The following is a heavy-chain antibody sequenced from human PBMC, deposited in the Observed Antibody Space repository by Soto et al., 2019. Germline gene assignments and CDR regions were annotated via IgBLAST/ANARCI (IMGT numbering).Heavy chain of an antibody. J-gene: IGHJ6*02. V-gene: IGHV4-39*01. Sequence: QPPGKGLEWIGSIYYSGGTYYNPSLKSRVTISVDTSKNQFSLKLSSVTAADTAVYYCARGAAAVYYGMDVWGQGTTVTVS. CDR2: IYYSGGT. D-gene: IGHD6-13*01. CDR3: ARGAAAVYYGMDV.